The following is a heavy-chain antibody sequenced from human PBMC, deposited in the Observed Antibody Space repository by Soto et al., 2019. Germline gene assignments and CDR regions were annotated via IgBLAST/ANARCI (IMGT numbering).Heavy chain of an antibody. Sequence: ASVKVSCKASGYTFYSHSISWVRQAPGQRLEWMGWINAGNGNTKYSQKFQGRVTITRDTSASTAYMELSSLRSEDTAVYYCARDVAAADYWGQGTLVTVSS. CDR1: GYTFYSHS. J-gene: IGHJ4*02. V-gene: IGHV1-3*01. D-gene: IGHD6-13*01. CDR3: ARDVAAADY. CDR2: INAGNGNT.